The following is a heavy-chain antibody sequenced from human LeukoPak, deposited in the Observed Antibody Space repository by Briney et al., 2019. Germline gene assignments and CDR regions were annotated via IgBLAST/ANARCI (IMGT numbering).Heavy chain of an antibody. V-gene: IGHV3-23*01. CDR2: ISDSVRYI. CDR3: AGKLAGGDYYIDL. D-gene: IGHD3-10*01. J-gene: IGHJ5*02. Sequence: PGGSLRLSCVASGFSFSNYDMTWVRQAPGKGLEWVSSISDSVRYILSADALAGRFSIYRENSENTLYLQMNSLRAEDTAIYFCAGKLAGGDYYIDLWGQGILVTVSS. CDR1: GFSFSNYD.